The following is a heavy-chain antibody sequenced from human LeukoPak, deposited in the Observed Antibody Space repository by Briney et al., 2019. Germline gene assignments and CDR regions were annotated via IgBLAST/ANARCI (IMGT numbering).Heavy chain of an antibody. CDR1: GGSISSDY. D-gene: IGHD3-10*01. J-gene: IGHJ6*02. Sequence: SETLSLTCTVSGGSISSDYWSWIRRPPEKELEWIGNIYYSGNTISNPSLKSRVTLSVDRSKNQFSLKVTSATAADTAVYYCARRHTGSGRMDVWGQGTTVTVS. V-gene: IGHV4-59*08. CDR3: ARRHTGSGRMDV. CDR2: IYYSGNT.